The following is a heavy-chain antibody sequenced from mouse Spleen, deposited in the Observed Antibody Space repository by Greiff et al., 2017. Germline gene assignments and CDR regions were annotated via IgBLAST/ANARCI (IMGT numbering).Heavy chain of an antibody. J-gene: IGHJ4*01. V-gene: IGHV1-42*01. CDR2: INPSTGGT. D-gene: IGHD2-4*01. CDR1: GYSFTGYY. Sequence: EVQLQQSGPELVKPGASVKISCKASGYSFTGYYMNWVKQSPEKSLEWIGEINPSTGGTTYNQKFKAKATLTVDKSSSTAYMQLKSLTSEDSAVYYCARFDYDLYAMDYWGQGTSVTVSS. CDR3: ARFDYDLYAMDY.